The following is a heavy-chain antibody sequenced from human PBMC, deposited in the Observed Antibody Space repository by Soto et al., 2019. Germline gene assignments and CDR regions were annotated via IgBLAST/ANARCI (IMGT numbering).Heavy chain of an antibody. J-gene: IGHJ4*02. CDR3: ARLGGYYQAFDS. V-gene: IGHV4-59*08. Sequence: SETLSLTCTVSGGSIGDYYWGWIRQSPGKGLDWIGYIYYTGTTKYNPSLKSRVTISVDSSKNQFSLKLDSVTAADTAVYYCARLGGYYQAFDSWGQGTLVTVSS. CDR2: IYYTGTT. CDR1: GGSIGDYY. D-gene: IGHD3-22*01.